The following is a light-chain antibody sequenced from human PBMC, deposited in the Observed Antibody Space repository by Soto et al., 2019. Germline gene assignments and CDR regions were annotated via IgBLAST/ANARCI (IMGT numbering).Light chain of an antibody. Sequence: EIVVRQSPATLSVSPGESATLSCRASQGVSGSLAWYQHRPGQAPRLLIYGASHRATGIPARFSGSGSGTEFTLTISSLQSEDFAVYYCQQYNNWPPITFGQGTRQETK. J-gene: IGKJ5*01. V-gene: IGKV3D-15*01. CDR1: QGVSGS. CDR2: GAS. CDR3: QQYNNWPPIT.